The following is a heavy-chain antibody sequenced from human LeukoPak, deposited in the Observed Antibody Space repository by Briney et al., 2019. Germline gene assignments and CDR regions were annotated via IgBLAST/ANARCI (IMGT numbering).Heavy chain of an antibody. V-gene: IGHV4-4*07. D-gene: IGHD1-20*01. CDR1: GGSISSYY. J-gene: IGHJ4*02. Sequence: SETLSLTCTVSGGSISSYYWSWIRQPAGKGLEWIGRIYTSGSTNYNPSLKSRVTMSVDTSKNQFSLKLSSVTAADTAVYYCARRTKGITGTTLYFDYWGQGTLVTVSS. CDR3: ARRTKGITGTTLYFDY. CDR2: IYTSGST.